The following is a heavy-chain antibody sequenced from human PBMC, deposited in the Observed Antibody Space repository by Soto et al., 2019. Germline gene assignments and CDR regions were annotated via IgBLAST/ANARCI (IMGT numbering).Heavy chain of an antibody. Sequence: SETLSLTCTVSGGSISSSSYYWGWIRQPPGKGLEWIGSIYYSGSTYYNPSLKSRVTISVDTSKNQFSLKLSSVTAADTAVYYCARQSSSYRAEDPYYYYYYGMDVWGQGTTVTVSS. J-gene: IGHJ6*02. D-gene: IGHD6-13*01. V-gene: IGHV4-39*01. CDR3: ARQSSSYRAEDPYYYYYYGMDV. CDR1: GGSISSSSYY. CDR2: IYYSGST.